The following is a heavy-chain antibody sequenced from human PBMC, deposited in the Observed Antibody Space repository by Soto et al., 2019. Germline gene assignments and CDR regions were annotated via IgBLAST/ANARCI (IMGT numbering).Heavy chain of an antibody. CDR1: GGSLSSYY. J-gene: IGHJ4*02. V-gene: IGHV4-59*01. CDR2: IYYSGST. CDR3: ARVVWFGESYYFDY. D-gene: IGHD3-10*01. Sequence: SETLSLTCPFSGGSLSSYYWSLLRPPPGKGLEWIGYIYYSGSTNYNPSLKSRVTISVDTSKNQFSLKLSSVTAADTAVYYCARVVWFGESYYFDYWGQGTRVNVSA.